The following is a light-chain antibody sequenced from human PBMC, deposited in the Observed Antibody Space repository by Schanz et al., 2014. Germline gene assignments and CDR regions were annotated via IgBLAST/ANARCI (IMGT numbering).Light chain of an antibody. CDR3: NSFTSSHTHV. J-gene: IGLJ3*02. Sequence: QSVLTQPASVSGSPGQSITFSCTGTSSDVGSFDLVSWYQQHPGQAPRLIIYEVDKRPSGVSDRFSGSKSGNTASLTISGLQAEDEADYYCNSFTSSHTHVFGGGTKLTVL. V-gene: IGLV2-14*02. CDR2: EVD. CDR1: SSDVGSFDL.